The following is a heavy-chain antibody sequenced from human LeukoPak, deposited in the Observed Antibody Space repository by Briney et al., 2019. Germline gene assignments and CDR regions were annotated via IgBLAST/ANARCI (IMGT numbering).Heavy chain of an antibody. J-gene: IGHJ5*02. CDR1: GGSLRDSAYY. CDR2: IYYSGVT. D-gene: IGHD2-2*01. V-gene: IGHV4-39*01. Sequence: SETLSLTCTVSGGSLRDSAYYWGWIRQPPGKGLDWIASIYYSGVTYFHPSLGSRASIFLDTSNNRFYLELTSVTAADTAVYYCVRHAGTSSLISYSWFDPWGQGILVTVAS. CDR3: VRHAGTSSLISYSWFDP.